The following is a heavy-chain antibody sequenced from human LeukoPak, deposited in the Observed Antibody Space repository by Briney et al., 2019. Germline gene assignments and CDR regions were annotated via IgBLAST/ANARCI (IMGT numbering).Heavy chain of an antibody. CDR3: TSWGDTTAEYFQR. Sequence: PGGSLRLSCVASGFSFTGVWMNWVRQAPGKGLEWVAHINPDGRDTYYVDSVKGRFTISRDNAQNSMYLQMNSLRVEDTAVYYCTSWGDTTAEYFQRWGQGTLVTVSS. V-gene: IGHV3-7*01. J-gene: IGHJ1*01. CDR2: INPDGRDT. CDR1: GFSFTGVW. D-gene: IGHD2-21*02.